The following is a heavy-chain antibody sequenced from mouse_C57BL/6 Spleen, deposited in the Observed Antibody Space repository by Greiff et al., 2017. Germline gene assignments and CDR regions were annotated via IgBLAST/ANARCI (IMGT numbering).Heavy chain of an antibody. D-gene: IGHD1-1*01. CDR3: ARCDYYGNSLDY. J-gene: IGHJ2*01. V-gene: IGHV1-82*01. CDR2: IYPGDGDT. Sequence: QVQLKESGPELVKPGASVKISCKASGYAFSSSWMNWVKQRPGKGLEWIGRIYPGDGDTNYNGKFKGKATLTADKSSSTAYMQLSSLTSEDSAVYYCARCDYYGNSLDYWGQGTTLTVSS. CDR1: GYAFSSSW.